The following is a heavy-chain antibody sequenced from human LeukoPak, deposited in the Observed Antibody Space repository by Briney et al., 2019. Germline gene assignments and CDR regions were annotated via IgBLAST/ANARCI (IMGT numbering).Heavy chain of an antibody. Sequence: SETLSLTCTVSGASISSSIYYWGWIRQPPGKGLEWIGSIYYSGSTYYNPSLKSRVTISVDTSKNQFSLKLTSVTAADTALYYCARHHYGSGRRDYWGQGALVTVSS. V-gene: IGHV4-39*01. CDR1: GASISSSIYY. CDR2: IYYSGST. CDR3: ARHHYGSGRRDY. J-gene: IGHJ4*02. D-gene: IGHD3-10*01.